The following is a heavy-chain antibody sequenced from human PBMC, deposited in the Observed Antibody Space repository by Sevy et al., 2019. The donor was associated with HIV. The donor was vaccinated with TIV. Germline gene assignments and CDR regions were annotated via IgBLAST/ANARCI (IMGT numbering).Heavy chain of an antibody. CDR1: GFTCSKYS. Sequence: GGALRLSCAASGFTCSKYSMSWVRQPPGKGLEWVSTLSFGCGEINYADSVKGRFTISRWKSKSSVYLQMNNLRPGDAAVYYCAREGCTKPHDYWGQGTLVTASS. D-gene: IGHD2-8*01. V-gene: IGHV3-23*01. J-gene: IGHJ4*02. CDR3: AREGCTKPHDY. CDR2: LSFGCGEI.